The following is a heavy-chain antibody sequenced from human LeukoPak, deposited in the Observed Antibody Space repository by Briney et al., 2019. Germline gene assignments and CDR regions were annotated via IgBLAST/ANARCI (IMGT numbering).Heavy chain of an antibody. CDR1: GGSISSGGYS. CDR3: ARVIGGYSYSARNYGMDV. Sequence: SSETLSLTCAVSGGSISSGGYSWSWIRQPPGKGLEWIGYIYHSGSTYYNPSLKSRVTISVDWSKNQFSLKLSSVTAADTAVYYCARVIGGYSYSARNYGMDVWGQGTTVTVSS. CDR2: IYHSGST. D-gene: IGHD5-18*01. J-gene: IGHJ6*02. V-gene: IGHV4-30-2*01.